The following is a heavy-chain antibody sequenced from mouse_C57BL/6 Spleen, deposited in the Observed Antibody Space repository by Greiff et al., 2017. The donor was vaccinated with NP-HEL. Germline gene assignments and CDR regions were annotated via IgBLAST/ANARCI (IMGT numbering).Heavy chain of an antibody. Sequence: VQLQQSGAELVRPGTSVKVSCKASGYAFTNYLIEWVKQRPGQGLEWIGVINPGSGGTNYNEKFKGKATLTADKSSSTAYMQLSSLTSEDSAVYFCARAYDYAFYAMDYWGQGTSVTVSS. J-gene: IGHJ4*01. CDR1: GYAFTNYL. CDR3: ARAYDYAFYAMDY. D-gene: IGHD2-4*01. V-gene: IGHV1-54*01. CDR2: INPGSGGT.